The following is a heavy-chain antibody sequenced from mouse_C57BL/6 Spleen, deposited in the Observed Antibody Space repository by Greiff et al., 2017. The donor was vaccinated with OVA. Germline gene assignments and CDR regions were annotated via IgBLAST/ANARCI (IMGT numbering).Heavy chain of an antibody. D-gene: IGHD1-1*01. CDR3: TTNYYGSSYLEY. V-gene: IGHV14-1*01. CDR1: GFNIKVYY. Sequence: VQLQQSGAELVRPGASVKLSCTASGFNIKVYYMHWVKQRPEQVLVWIGRIDPEDGDTESAPKFQGKATMTADTSSNTAYLQLSSMTSEDTAVYYCTTNYYGSSYLEYWGQGTTLTGSS. CDR2: IDPEDGDT. J-gene: IGHJ2*01.